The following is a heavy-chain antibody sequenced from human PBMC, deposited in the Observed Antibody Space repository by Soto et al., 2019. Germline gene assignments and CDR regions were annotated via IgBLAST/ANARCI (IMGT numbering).Heavy chain of an antibody. V-gene: IGHV3-23*01. J-gene: IGHJ6*02. D-gene: IGHD1-26*01. CDR2: ISGSGTS. CDR1: GFTFSSYP. CDR3: AKGITTDISYWYGMDV. Sequence: GGSLRLSCAASGFTFSSYPMVWVRQAPGKGLESISSISGSGTSYYADSVKGRFTIFRDNSENTLYLQMNSLRAEDTAVYYCAKGITTDISYWYGMDVWGQGTTVTVSS.